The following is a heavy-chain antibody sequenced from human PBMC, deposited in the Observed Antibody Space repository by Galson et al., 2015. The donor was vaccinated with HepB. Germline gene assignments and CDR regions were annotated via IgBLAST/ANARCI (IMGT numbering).Heavy chain of an antibody. CDR3: AKARSDYYDSSGYYPNIDY. CDR2: ISWNSGSI. Sequence: SLRLSCAASGFTFDDYAMHWVRQAPGKGLEWVSGISWNSGSIGYADSVKGRFTISRDNAKNSLYLQMNSLRAEDTALYYCAKARSDYYDSSGYYPNIDYWGQGTLVTVSS. J-gene: IGHJ4*02. V-gene: IGHV3-9*01. CDR1: GFTFDDYA. D-gene: IGHD3-22*01.